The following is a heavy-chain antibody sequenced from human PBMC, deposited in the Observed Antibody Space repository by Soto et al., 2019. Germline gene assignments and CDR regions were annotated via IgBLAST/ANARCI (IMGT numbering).Heavy chain of an antibody. D-gene: IGHD6-13*01. CDR1: GGSISSNY. J-gene: IGHJ4*02. CDR2: VYNSGST. Sequence: SETMSLTCSVSGGSISSNYWTWIRQPPGKGLEWIGYVYNSGSTNYNPSLKSRVTISEDTSKSQLSLKVNSMTAADTAVYYCARYRREAVAGYTLDNWGQGILVTVSS. V-gene: IGHV4-59*01. CDR3: ARYRREAVAGYTLDN.